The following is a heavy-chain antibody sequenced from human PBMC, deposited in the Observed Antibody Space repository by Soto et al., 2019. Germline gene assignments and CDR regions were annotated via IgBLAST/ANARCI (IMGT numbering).Heavy chain of an antibody. CDR2: IYKDFT. V-gene: IGHV3-66*01. CDR3: AREPRYCSGGSCSIMGDAFDI. CDR1: GFTVTDIY. Sequence: EVQLVESGGGLVQPGGSLRLSCVASGFTVTDIYMNWVRQAPGKGLEWVSVIYKDFTDYADFVRGRFSVSTATSKNAFYLPLDNLRAEDTAVYYCAREPRYCSGGSCSIMGDAFDIWGQGAMVTVSS. J-gene: IGHJ3*02. D-gene: IGHD2-15*01.